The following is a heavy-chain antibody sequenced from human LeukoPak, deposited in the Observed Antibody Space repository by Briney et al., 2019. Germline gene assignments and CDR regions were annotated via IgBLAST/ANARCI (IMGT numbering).Heavy chain of an antibody. CDR1: GYTFTGYY. CDR2: INPNSGGT. Sequence: ASVKVSCKASGYTFTGYYMHWVRQAPGQGLEWMGWINPNSGGTNYAQKFQGRVTMTRDTSISTAHMELSRMRSDDTAVYYCARGLDYYDSSGYPIRYFDYWGQGTLVTVSS. D-gene: IGHD3-22*01. V-gene: IGHV1-2*02. J-gene: IGHJ4*02. CDR3: ARGLDYYDSSGYPIRYFDY.